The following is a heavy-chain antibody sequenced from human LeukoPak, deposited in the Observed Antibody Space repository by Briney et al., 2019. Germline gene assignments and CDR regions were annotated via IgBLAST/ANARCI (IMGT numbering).Heavy chain of an antibody. V-gene: IGHV3-30*18. Sequence: PGRSLRLSCAASGFTFSSYGMHWVRQAPGKGLEWVEVISYDGSNKYYADSVKGRFTISRDNSKNTLYLQMNSLRAEDTAVYYCAKDGPLQLGILVYWGQGTLVTVSS. CDR3: AKDGPLQLGILVY. CDR1: GFTFSSYG. D-gene: IGHD7-27*01. CDR2: ISYDGSNK. J-gene: IGHJ4*02.